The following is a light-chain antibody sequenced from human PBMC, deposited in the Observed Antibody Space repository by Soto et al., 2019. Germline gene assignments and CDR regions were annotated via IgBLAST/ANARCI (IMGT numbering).Light chain of an antibody. CDR3: QQRSDSPPRT. CDR2: DAY. CDR1: QSVFGY. V-gene: IGKV3-11*01. J-gene: IGKJ4*01. Sequence: EVVLTQSPATLSLSPGDRATLSCRASQSVFGYLAWYQHKPGQAPRLLIYDAYKRASGVPARFSGSASETDFTLITSSLEPEAFAVYYCQQRSDSPPRTFGGGTKVESK.